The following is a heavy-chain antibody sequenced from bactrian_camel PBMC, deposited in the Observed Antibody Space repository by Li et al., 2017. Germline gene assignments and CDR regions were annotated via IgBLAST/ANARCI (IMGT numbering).Heavy chain of an antibody. J-gene: IGHJ4*01. CDR1: GSPVSRFC. V-gene: IGHV3S6*01. CDR2: IYKDGSNK. Sequence: QLVESGGGSVEAAGSMRLSCEVSGSPVSRFCMGWFRQAPGKGLEWVASIYKDGSNKYYADSAKGRFTISHDNAKNSVDLQMNSLKPDDTAVYYCAATGQMLSVAGCRPQGTQVTVS. D-gene: IGHD1*01.